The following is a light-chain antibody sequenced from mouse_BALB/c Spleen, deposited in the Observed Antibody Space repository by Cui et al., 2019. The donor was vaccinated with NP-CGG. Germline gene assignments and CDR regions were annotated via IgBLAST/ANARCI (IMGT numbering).Light chain of an antibody. J-gene: IGLJ1*01. CDR2: GTK. Sequence: QAVVTQESALTTSPGETVTLTCRPSTVAVTTSNYANWVQEKPDHLFTGLIGGTKNRGPGVPARFSGSLIGDKSALTITGAQTEDEAIYFCALWYSNHWVFGGGTKLTVL. CDR3: ALWYSNHWV. V-gene: IGLV1*01. CDR1: TVAVTTSNY.